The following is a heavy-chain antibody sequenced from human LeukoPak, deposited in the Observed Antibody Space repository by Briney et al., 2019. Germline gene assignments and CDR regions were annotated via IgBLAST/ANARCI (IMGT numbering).Heavy chain of an antibody. CDR1: GYTFTGYY. CDR3: AKNYYDSSGYYHY. Sequence: ASVKVSCKASGYTFTGYYMHWVRQAPGQGLEWMGWINPNSGGTNYAQKFQGRVTMTRGTSISTAYMELSRLRSDDTAVYYCAKNYYDSSGYYHYWGQGTLVTVSS. D-gene: IGHD3-22*01. CDR2: INPNSGGT. V-gene: IGHV1-2*02. J-gene: IGHJ4*02.